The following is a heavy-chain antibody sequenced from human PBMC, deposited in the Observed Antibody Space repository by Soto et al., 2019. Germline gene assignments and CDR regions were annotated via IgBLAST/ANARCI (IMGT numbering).Heavy chain of an antibody. CDR3: AKKPPSSIQGWAFGMDV. V-gene: IGHV3-53*02. CDR2: TFTGGST. D-gene: IGHD1-26*01. CDR1: GFTVTSNY. Sequence: EVQLVETGGGLIQPGGSLRLSCLASGFTVTSNYMIWVRQPPGKGLEWVSTTFTGGSTHYSDSVKGRFSVSRDNSKNTVYLQMNNWRVEDTAIYYCAKKPPSSIQGWAFGMDVWGQGTTVSVSS. J-gene: IGHJ6*02.